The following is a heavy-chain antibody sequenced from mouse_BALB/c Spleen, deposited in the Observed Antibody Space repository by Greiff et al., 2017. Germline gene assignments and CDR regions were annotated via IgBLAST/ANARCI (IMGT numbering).Heavy chain of an antibody. D-gene: IGHD2-4*01. CDR1: GFTFSSYA. Sequence: EVKVVESGGGLVKPGGSLKLSCAASGFTFSSYAMSWVRQTPGKRLEWVASISSGGSTYYSDSGKGRFTISRDNARNIPYLQMSSRRSEDTAMYYCAGVDYDCCFDVWGAGTTVTVSS. V-gene: IGHV5-6-5*01. CDR2: ISSGGST. CDR3: AGVDYDCCFDV. J-gene: IGHJ1*01.